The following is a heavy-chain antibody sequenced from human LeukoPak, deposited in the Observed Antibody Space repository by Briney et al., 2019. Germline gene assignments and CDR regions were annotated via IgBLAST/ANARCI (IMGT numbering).Heavy chain of an antibody. CDR1: GFAFNTYA. CDR2: ISGSGDDT. Sequence: GGSLRLSCAASGFAFNTYAMSWVRRTPGTGLVGVSHISGSGDDTDYADSVKGRFTISRDNSKNTLYLQMNSLRAEDTAIYYCAKKGCTSNRCYVNSWGPGTLVTVSS. V-gene: IGHV3-23*01. J-gene: IGHJ5*01. D-gene: IGHD2-2*01. CDR3: AKKGCTSNRCYVNS.